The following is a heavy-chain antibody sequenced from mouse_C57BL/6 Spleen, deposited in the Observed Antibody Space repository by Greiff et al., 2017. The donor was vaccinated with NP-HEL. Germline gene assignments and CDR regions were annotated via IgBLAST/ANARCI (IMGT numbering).Heavy chain of an antibody. V-gene: IGHV7-1*01. CDR2: SRNKANDYTT. Sequence: DVKLVESGGGLVQSGRSLRLSCATSGFTFSDFYMEWVRQAPGKGLEWIAASRNKANDYTTEYSASVKGRFIVSRDTSQSILYLQMNALRAEDTAIYYCARDAGSGHFDYWGQGTTLTVSS. CDR1: GFTFSDFY. CDR3: ARDAGSGHFDY. D-gene: IGHD3-2*02. J-gene: IGHJ2*01.